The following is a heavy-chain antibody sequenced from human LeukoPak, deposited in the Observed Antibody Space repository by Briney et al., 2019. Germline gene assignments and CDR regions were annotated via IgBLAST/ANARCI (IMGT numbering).Heavy chain of an antibody. Sequence: TGGSLRLSCAASGFTFDDYAMHWVRQAPGKGLEWVSGISWDGGRKGYADSVKGRFTISRDNAKNSLYLQMNSLRTEDTALYYCAKGKYQGGPDSRYYYGMDFWGQGTTVTVSS. CDR1: GFTFDDYA. J-gene: IGHJ6*02. V-gene: IGHV3-9*01. CDR3: AKGKYQGGPDSRYYYGMDF. CDR2: ISWDGGRK. D-gene: IGHD3-16*01.